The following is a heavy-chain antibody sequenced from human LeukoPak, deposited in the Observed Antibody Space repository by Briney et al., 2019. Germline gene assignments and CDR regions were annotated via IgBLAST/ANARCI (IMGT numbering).Heavy chain of an antibody. D-gene: IGHD3-22*01. CDR1: GYTLTELS. J-gene: IGHJ4*02. Sequence: ASVKVSCKVSGYTLTELSMHWVRQAPGKGLEWMGGFDPEDGETIYAQKFQGRVTMTEDTSTDTAYMELSSLRSEDTAVYYCATASPNYYDSSGYYFYFGYWGQGTLVTVPS. CDR3: ATASPNYYDSSGYYFYFGY. CDR2: FDPEDGET. V-gene: IGHV1-24*01.